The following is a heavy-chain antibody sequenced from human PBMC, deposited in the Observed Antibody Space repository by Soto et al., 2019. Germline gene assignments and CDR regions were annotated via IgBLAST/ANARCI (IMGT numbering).Heavy chain of an antibody. J-gene: IGHJ5*02. D-gene: IGHD3-3*01. Sequence: PSETLSLTCTVSGGSISSYYWSWIRQPPGKGLEWIGYIYYSGSTNYNPSLKSRVTISVDTSKNQFSLKLSSVTAADTAVYYFARGVTYYDFWSGHNWFDPWGQGTLVTVSS. CDR1: GGSISSYY. V-gene: IGHV4-59*01. CDR3: ARGVTYYDFWSGHNWFDP. CDR2: IYYSGST.